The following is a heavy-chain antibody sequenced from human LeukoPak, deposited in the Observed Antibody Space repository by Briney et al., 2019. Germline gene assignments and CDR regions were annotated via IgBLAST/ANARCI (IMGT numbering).Heavy chain of an antibody. Sequence: SETLSLTCTVSGGSICSYYWSWIRQPPGKGLEWIEYIYYSGSTNYNPSLKSRVTISVDTSKNQFSLKLSSVTAADTAVYYCARLGRDYDILTGYYHPPLWGQGTLVTVSS. D-gene: IGHD3-9*01. CDR1: GGSICSYY. CDR3: ARLGRDYDILTGYYHPPL. V-gene: IGHV4-59*08. J-gene: IGHJ4*02. CDR2: IYYSGST.